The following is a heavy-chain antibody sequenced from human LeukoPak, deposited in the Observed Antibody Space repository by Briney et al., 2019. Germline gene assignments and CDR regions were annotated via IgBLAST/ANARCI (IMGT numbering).Heavy chain of an antibody. CDR2: ISSSSSYI. D-gene: IGHD2-2*01. CDR1: GFTFSSYS. Sequence: PGGSLRLSCAASGFTFSSYSMNWVRQAPGKGLEWVSSISSSSSYIYYADSVKGRFTISRDNAKNSLYLQMNSLRAEDTAVYYCARIPAASLWFDPWGQGTLVTVPS. J-gene: IGHJ5*02. V-gene: IGHV3-21*01. CDR3: ARIPAASLWFDP.